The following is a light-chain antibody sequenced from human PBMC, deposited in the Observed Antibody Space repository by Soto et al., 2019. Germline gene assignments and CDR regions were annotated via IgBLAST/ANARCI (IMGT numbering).Light chain of an antibody. CDR2: AAS. J-gene: IGKJ1*01. Sequence: DIQMTQSPSSLSASVGDRVTITCRAGQSTSSYLHWFQQKPGNPPKLLIYAASILQGGVPSRFSGSGSGTDCTLTIRSLQPEDFATYYCQQTYSSPETFGQGTKVEI. CDR1: QSTSSY. CDR3: QQTYSSPET. V-gene: IGKV1-39*01.